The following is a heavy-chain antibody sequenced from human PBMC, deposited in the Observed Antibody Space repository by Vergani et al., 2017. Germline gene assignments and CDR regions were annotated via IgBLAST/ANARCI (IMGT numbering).Heavy chain of an antibody. CDR3: AKVPICSRGNCYSPNFDY. CDR2: ISGIGGST. Sequence: EVQLLESGGGLVQPGGSLRLSCAASQFTFHIYAMTWFRQAPGKGLEWVSAISGIGGSTYYADSVKGRFTISRDNSKNTLFLQMNSLRAEDTAVYYCAKVPICSRGNCYSPNFDYWGQGTLVTVSS. J-gene: IGHJ4*02. CDR1: QFTFHIYA. D-gene: IGHD2-15*01. V-gene: IGHV3-23*01.